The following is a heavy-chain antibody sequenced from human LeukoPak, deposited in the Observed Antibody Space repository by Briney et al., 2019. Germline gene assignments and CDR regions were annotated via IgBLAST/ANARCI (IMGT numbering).Heavy chain of an antibody. J-gene: IGHJ4*02. D-gene: IGHD6-13*01. CDR2: ISWNSGSI. V-gene: IGHV3-9*01. CDR3: AKGYSSSWIDY. CDR1: GFTFDDYA. Sequence: GGSLRLSCAASGFTFDDYAMHWVRQAPGKGLEWVSGISWNSGSIGYADSVKGRFTISRDNAKNSLYLQMNSLRAEDTALYYCAKGYSSSWIDYWGQGTLVTVPS.